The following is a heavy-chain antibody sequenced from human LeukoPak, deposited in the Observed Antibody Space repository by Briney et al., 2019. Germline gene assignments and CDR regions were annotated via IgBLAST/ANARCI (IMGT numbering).Heavy chain of an antibody. D-gene: IGHD6-13*01. V-gene: IGHV4-39*01. CDR3: ARLIRSWYWFDP. J-gene: IGHJ5*02. CDR2: ISDNGST. CDR1: GGSISSSSHY. Sequence: SSETLSLTCAVSGGSISSSSHYWGWIRQPPGKELEWIGSISDNGSTYYNPSLKSRVTISVDTSKNQFSLKLTSVTAADMAVYYCARLIRSWYWFDPWGQGTLVTVSS.